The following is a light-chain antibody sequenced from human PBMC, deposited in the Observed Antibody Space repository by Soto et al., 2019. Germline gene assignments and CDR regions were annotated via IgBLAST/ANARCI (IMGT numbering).Light chain of an antibody. Sequence: EIVLTQSPGTLSLSPGERATLSCRASQSMRNSYLAWYQQRPGQAPRLLIYGASTRATGIPDRFSGSGSGTDFTLTISRLEPEDSAVYYCQQYDRLLQLSFGPGTKVDIK. CDR1: QSMRNSY. J-gene: IGKJ3*01. V-gene: IGKV3-20*01. CDR3: QQYDRLLQLS. CDR2: GAS.